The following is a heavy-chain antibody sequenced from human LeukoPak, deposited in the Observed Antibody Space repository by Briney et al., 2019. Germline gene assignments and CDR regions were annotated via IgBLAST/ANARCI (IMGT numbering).Heavy chain of an antibody. CDR2: INSDGSAT. CDR3: ARGANRAYCSGDTCFDAFDI. J-gene: IGHJ3*02. D-gene: IGHD2-15*01. CDR1: RFTFSSYW. Sequence: PGGSLRLSCAASRFTFSSYWMHWVRQAPGKGLVWVSRINSDGSATRYADSVKGRFTISRDNAKNKLYLQMNSLRAEDTAVYYCARGANRAYCSGDTCFDAFDIWGQGTMVTVSS. V-gene: IGHV3-74*01.